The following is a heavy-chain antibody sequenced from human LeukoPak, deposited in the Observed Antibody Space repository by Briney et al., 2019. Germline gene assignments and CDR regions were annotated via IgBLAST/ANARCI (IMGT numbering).Heavy chain of an antibody. V-gene: IGHV4-39*01. Sequence: SETLSLTCTVSGGSFSTTSYYWGWIRQPPGKGLEWIGSIYYGGNTYYNPSLKSRVTISVDTSKNQFSQKLSSVTAADTAVYYCARRDYYDSDGYYYDYWGQGTLVTVSS. CDR2: IYYGGNT. D-gene: IGHD3-22*01. CDR3: ARRDYYDSDGYYYDY. J-gene: IGHJ4*02. CDR1: GGSFSTTSYY.